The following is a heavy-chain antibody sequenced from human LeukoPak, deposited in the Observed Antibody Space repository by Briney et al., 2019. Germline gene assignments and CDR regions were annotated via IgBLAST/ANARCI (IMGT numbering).Heavy chain of an antibody. D-gene: IGHD6-25*01. J-gene: IGHJ4*02. V-gene: IGHV4-4*07. CDR2: IYTSGST. Sequence: PSETLSLTCTVSGGSISSYYWSWIRQPAGKGLEWIGRIYTSGSTNYNPSLKSRVTMSVDTSKNQFSLKLSSVTAADTAVYYCARVSVSQRGLGFDYWVQGTLVTVSS. CDR3: ARVSVSQRGLGFDY. CDR1: GGSISSYY.